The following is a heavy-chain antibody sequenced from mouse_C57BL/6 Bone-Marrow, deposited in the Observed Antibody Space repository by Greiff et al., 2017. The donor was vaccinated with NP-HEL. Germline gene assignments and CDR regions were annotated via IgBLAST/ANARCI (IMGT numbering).Heavy chain of an antibody. CDR2: IDPETGGT. CDR1: GYTFTDYE. Sequence: QVQLQQSGAELVRPGASVTLSCKASGYTFTDYEMHWVKQTPVHGLEWIGAIDPETGGTAYNQKFKGKAILTADKSSSTAYMELRSLTSEDSAVYYCTREEIYYYGSRRWYFDVWGTGTRSPSPQ. J-gene: IGHJ1*03. CDR3: TREEIYYYGSRRWYFDV. V-gene: IGHV1-15*01. D-gene: IGHD1-1*01.